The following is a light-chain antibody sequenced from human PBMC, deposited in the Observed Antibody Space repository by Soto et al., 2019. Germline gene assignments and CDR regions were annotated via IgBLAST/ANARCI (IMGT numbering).Light chain of an antibody. J-gene: IGLJ1*01. CDR3: SSYTTSSTRV. V-gene: IGLV2-14*01. Sequence: QSVLTQPASVSGSPGQSITISCTGTSSDVGNYNYVSWYQQYPGRVPKLLIYMVSNRPSGVSNRFSGSKSGNTASLTISGLQAEDEADYYCSSYTTSSTRVFGTGTKV. CDR2: MVS. CDR1: SSDVGNYNY.